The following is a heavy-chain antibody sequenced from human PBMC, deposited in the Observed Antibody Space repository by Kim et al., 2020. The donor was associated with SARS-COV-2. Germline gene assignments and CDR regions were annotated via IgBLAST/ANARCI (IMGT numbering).Heavy chain of an antibody. CDR3: ARDSRAYSSSLFYPNL. D-gene: IGHD6-13*01. Sequence: GGSLRLSCAASGFTFSSYSMNWVRQAPGKGLEWVSYISSSSSTIYYADSVKGRFTISRDNAKNSLYLQMNSLRAEDTAVYYCARDSRAYSSSLFYPNLWGQGTLVTVSS. CDR1: GFTFSSYS. CDR2: ISSSSSTI. J-gene: IGHJ4*02. V-gene: IGHV3-48*04.